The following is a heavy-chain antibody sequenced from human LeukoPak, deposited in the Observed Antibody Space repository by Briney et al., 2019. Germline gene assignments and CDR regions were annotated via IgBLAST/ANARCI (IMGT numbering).Heavy chain of an antibody. D-gene: IGHD3-22*01. J-gene: IGHJ4*02. CDR1: GGSISSSSYY. V-gene: IGHV4-39*06. CDR2: IYYSGST. CDR3: ARDHSNLNYYDSNFDY. Sequence: KPSETLSLTCTVSGGSISSSSYYWGWIRQPPGKGLEWIGSIYYSGSTYYNPSLKSRFTISVDTSKNQFALKLSSVTAAATAVYYCARDHSNLNYYDSNFDYWGQGTLVTVSS.